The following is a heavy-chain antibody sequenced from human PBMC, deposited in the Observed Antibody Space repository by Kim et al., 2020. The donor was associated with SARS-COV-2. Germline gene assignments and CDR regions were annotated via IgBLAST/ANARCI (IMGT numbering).Heavy chain of an antibody. Sequence: SETLSLTCTVSGGSISSSSYYWGWIRQPPGKGLEWIGSIYYSGSTYYNPSLKSRVTISVDTSKNQFSLKLSSVTAADTAVYYCARPGVVVVPAAIEDDAFDIWGQGTMVTVSS. CDR1: GGSISSSSYY. CDR3: ARPGVVVVPAAIEDDAFDI. CDR2: IYYSGST. V-gene: IGHV4-39*01. J-gene: IGHJ3*02. D-gene: IGHD2-2*01.